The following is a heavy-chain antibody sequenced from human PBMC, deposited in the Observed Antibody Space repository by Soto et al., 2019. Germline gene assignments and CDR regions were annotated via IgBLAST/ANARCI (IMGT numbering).Heavy chain of an antibody. CDR2: IYATGTT. Sequence: KTSETLSLTCTVSGASISVFYWSWIRNSAGKGLEWIGRIYATGTTDYNPSLKSRVMMSVDTSKKQFSLKLRSVTAADTAVYYCVRDGTKTLRDWFNPWGQGISVTVSS. CDR3: VRDGTKTLRDWFNP. D-gene: IGHD1-1*01. V-gene: IGHV4-4*07. CDR1: GASISVFY. J-gene: IGHJ5*02.